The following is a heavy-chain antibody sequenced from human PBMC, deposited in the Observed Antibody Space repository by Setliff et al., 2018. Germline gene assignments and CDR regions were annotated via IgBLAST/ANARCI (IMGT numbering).Heavy chain of an antibody. V-gene: IGHV7-4-1*02. D-gene: IGHD3-16*01. Sequence: ASVKVSCKASGYTFTSNLINWVRQAPGQGLEWMGWINTNTGNPTYSQGFTGRIVFSLEASANTAYLQMNNLKIEDTAVYYCTTWPENGGYYYYYYMDVWGKGTTVTVSS. J-gene: IGHJ6*03. CDR2: INTNTGNP. CDR3: TTWPENGGYYYYYYMDV. CDR1: GYTFTSNL.